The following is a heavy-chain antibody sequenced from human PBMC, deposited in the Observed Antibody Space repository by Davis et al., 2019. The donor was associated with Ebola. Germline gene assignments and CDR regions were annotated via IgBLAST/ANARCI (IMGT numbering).Heavy chain of an antibody. CDR1: GYSFTSYW. D-gene: IGHD2-2*01. J-gene: IGHJ6*04. CDR3: ARLSCSSTSCYAPGYYGMDV. CDR2: IYPGDSDT. Sequence: GGSLRLSCKGSGYSFTSYWIGWVRQMPGKGLEWMGIIYPGDSDTRYSPSFQGQVTISADKSISTAYLQWSSLKASDTAMYYCARLSCSSTSCYAPGYYGMDVWGKGTTVTVSS. V-gene: IGHV5-51*01.